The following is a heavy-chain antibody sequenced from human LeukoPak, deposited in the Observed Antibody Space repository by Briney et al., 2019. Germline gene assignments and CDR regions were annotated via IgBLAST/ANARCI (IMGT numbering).Heavy chain of an antibody. CDR1: GFTFSSYG. V-gene: IGHV3-30*02. D-gene: IGHD1-26*01. CDR3: AKDRVGATYPEYFQH. CDR2: IRYDGSNK. J-gene: IGHJ1*01. Sequence: PGGSLRLSCAASGFTFSSYGLHWVRQAPGKGLEWVAFIRYDGSNKYYADSVKGRFTISRDNSKNTLYLQMNSVRAEDTAVYYCAKDRVGATYPEYFQHWGQGTLVTVSS.